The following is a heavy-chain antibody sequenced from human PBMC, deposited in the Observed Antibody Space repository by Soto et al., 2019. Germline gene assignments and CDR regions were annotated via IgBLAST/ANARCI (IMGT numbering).Heavy chain of an antibody. CDR3: AKDIALVRGVIIDLDV. Sequence: QVQLVESGGGVVQPGRSLRLSCAASGFTFSNYGIHWVRQAPGKGLEWVAVTSYDGDKEYYADSVKGRFTISRDNSKNTLDLQMNSLRVEDTAVYYCAKDIALVRGVIIDLDVWGQGTTVTVSS. CDR2: TSYDGDKE. V-gene: IGHV3-30*18. J-gene: IGHJ6*02. CDR1: GFTFSNYG. D-gene: IGHD3-10*01.